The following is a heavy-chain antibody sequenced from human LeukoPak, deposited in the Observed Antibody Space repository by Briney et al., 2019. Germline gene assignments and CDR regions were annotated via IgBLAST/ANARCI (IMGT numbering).Heavy chain of an antibody. CDR1: GFTFSSYS. J-gene: IGHJ4*02. CDR2: ISSSSSYI. CDR3: ARDEYSSGYYNDY. V-gene: IGHV3-21*01. Sequence: GXXLXLSCAASGFTFSSYSMNWVRQAPGKGLEWVSSISSSSSYIYYADSVKGRFTISRDNAKNSLYLQMNSLRAEDTAVYYCARDEYSSGYYNDYWGQGTLVTVSS. D-gene: IGHD3-22*01.